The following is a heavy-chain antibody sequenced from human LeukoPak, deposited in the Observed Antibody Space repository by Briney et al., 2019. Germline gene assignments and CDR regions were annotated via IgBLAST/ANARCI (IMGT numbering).Heavy chain of an antibody. D-gene: IGHD3-22*01. Sequence: SETLSLTCTVSGGSISSGDYYWIWLRQPPGKGLEWIVNIYYSGSTYYNPALKRGSTILVDTSKNQFSLKLSTVTTTDETVYYCATLAGYYYYSSGPLRAEYFQHWGQGTLVTVSS. CDR3: ATLAGYYYYSSGPLRAEYFQH. CDR1: GGSISSGDYY. V-gene: IGHV4-30-4*08. J-gene: IGHJ1*01. CDR2: IYYSGST.